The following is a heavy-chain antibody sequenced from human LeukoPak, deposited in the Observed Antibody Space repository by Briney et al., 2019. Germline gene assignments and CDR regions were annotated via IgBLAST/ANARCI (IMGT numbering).Heavy chain of an antibody. Sequence: PSETLSLTCTVSGGSISSSSYYWGWIRQPPGKGLEWIGSIYHSGSTYYNPSLKSRVTISVDTSKNQFSLKLSSVTAADTAVYYCARDPGTYCTNGVCYLFDYWGQGTLVTVSS. J-gene: IGHJ4*02. CDR1: GGSISSSSYY. D-gene: IGHD2-8*01. CDR2: IYHSGST. V-gene: IGHV4-39*07. CDR3: ARDPGTYCTNGVCYLFDY.